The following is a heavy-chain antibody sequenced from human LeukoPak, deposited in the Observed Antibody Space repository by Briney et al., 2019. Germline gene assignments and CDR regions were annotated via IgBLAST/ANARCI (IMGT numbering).Heavy chain of an antibody. CDR3: ARHRSGGSGSYYLYYFDY. D-gene: IGHD3-10*01. V-gene: IGHV4-39*01. J-gene: IGHJ4*02. CDR1: GGSISSSSYY. CDR2: IYYSGST. Sequence: ASETLSLTCTVSGGSISSSSYYWGWIRQPPGKGLEWIGSIYYSGSTYYNPSLKSRVTISVDTSKNQFSLKLSSVTAADTAVYYCARHRSGGSGSYYLYYFDYWGQGTLVTVSS.